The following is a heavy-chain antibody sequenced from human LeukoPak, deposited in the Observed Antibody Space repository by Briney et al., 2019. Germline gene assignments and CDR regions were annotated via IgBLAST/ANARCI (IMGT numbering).Heavy chain of an antibody. V-gene: IGHV3-11*01. J-gene: IGHJ5*02. CDR3: VRDGEGIAISVNYWFDP. CDR1: GFTFSNYY. D-gene: IGHD3-10*01. CDR2: ISGNGGTK. Sequence: GGSPRLSCAASGFTFSNYYISWIRQAPGKGLEWVSYISGNGGTKYDADSVKGRFIMTRDTSTSTAYMELRSLKSEDTAVYYCVRDGEGIAISVNYWFDPWGQGTLVTVSS.